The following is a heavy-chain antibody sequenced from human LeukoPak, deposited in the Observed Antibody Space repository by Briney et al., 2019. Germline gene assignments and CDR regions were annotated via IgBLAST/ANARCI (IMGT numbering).Heavy chain of an antibody. D-gene: IGHD1-20*01. Sequence: KPGGSLRLSCAASGFTFTNAWMNWVRQAPGKGLEWVGRIKSKADGETIDYAAPVKGRFTFSRDDSKNMLYLQTNSLKSEDTAVYYCSTLTSRGLSDSWGQGTLVTVSS. V-gene: IGHV3-15*07. CDR1: GFTFTNAW. CDR3: STLTSRGLSDS. J-gene: IGHJ4*02. CDR2: IKSKADGETI.